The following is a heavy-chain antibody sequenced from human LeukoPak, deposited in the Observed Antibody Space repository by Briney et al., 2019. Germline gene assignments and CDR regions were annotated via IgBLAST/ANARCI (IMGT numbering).Heavy chain of an antibody. CDR3: ARTIFGVFDY. CDR1: GGSISSGSYY. CDR2: IYTSGST. Sequence: SETLSLTCTVSGGSISSGSYYWSWIRQPAGKGLEWIGRIYTSGSTNYNPSLKSRVTISVDTSKSQFSLKLSSVTAADTAVYYCARTIFGVFDYWGQGTLVTVSS. V-gene: IGHV4-61*02. D-gene: IGHD3-3*01. J-gene: IGHJ4*02.